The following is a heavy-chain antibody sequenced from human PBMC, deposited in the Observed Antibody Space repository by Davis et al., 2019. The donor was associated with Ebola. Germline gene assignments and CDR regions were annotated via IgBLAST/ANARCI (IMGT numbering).Heavy chain of an antibody. Sequence: ASVKVSCKVSGNTFTDYSVHWVRQAPGQGLEWLGRVILKSGATNYAQKFQGRVTMTRDTSISTVYMELSSLRYDDTADYYCARGHNYAHEYWGQGTLVTVSS. J-gene: IGHJ4*02. CDR1: GNTFTDYS. CDR3: ARGHNYAHEY. V-gene: IGHV1-2*06. D-gene: IGHD4-11*01. CDR2: VILKSGAT.